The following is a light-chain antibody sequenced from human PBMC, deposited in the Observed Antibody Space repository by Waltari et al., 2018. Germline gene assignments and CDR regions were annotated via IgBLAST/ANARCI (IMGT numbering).Light chain of an antibody. V-gene: IGKV3-15*01. CDR3: QQYSNWYS. CDR1: QSVSSS. J-gene: IGKJ2*03. CDR2: GAS. Sequence: EIVLTQSPATLSLSPGERATLSCRASQSVSSSLAWYQQKPGQAPRLLIYGASSRATGIPDRISGSGSGTDFTLTISSLEPEDFAVYYCQQYSNWYSFGQGTKVEIK.